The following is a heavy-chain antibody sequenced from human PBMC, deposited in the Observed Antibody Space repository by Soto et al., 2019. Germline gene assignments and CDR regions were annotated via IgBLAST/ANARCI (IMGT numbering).Heavy chain of an antibody. V-gene: IGHV3-30*03. CDR2: ISYDGSNN. D-gene: IGHD3-22*01. CDR3: ARDSYYYDSSGYYTFDH. J-gene: IGHJ4*02. Sequence: GGSLRLSSADSGFTFSSYGMHWVRQALGKGLEWVAHISYDGSNNNYVDSVKGRFTISRDNSKNTLYLQMNSLRAEDTAVYYCARDSYYYDSSGYYTFDHWGQGTLVTVSS. CDR1: GFTFSSYG.